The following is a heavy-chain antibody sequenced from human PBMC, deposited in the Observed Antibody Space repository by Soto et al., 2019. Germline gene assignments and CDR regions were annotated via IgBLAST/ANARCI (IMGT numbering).Heavy chain of an antibody. Sequence: EVQLLESGEHLVQPGGSLRLSCEASGFTFSTYAMSWVRQAPGKGLEWVSGISASGGTTYYADSVKGRFTISRDNSRNTLYLQINSLRDEDTAVYYCNSRSLSSTPVFDYWGQGTLVTVSS. CDR2: ISASGGTT. V-gene: IGHV3-23*01. J-gene: IGHJ4*02. CDR1: GFTFSTYA. D-gene: IGHD2-2*01. CDR3: NSRSLSSTPVFDY.